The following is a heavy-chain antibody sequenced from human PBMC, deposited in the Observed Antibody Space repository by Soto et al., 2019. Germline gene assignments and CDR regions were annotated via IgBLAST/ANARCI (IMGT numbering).Heavy chain of an antibody. D-gene: IGHD3-9*01. CDR1: GGTFSSYA. Sequence: GASVKVSCKTSGGTFSSYAISWVRQAPGQGLEWMGGIVPIVDTSTYAQKFQGRVTITADESTSTAYMELSSLRSDDTAIYYCTKGAERTVQRFLDWVCGHWGQGTPVTVSS. J-gene: IGHJ4*02. V-gene: IGHV1-69*13. CDR3: TKGAERTVQRFLDWVCGH. CDR2: IVPIVDTS.